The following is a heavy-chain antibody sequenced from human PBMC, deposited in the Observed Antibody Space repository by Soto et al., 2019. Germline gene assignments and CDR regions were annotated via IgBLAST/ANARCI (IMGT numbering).Heavy chain of an antibody. V-gene: IGHV3-53*01. Sequence: HPGGSLRLSCAASGFIVSSNYMSWVRQAPGKGLEWVSVIYRSGSTYYADSVKGRFTISRDNSKNTLFLQMNSLRAEDTAVYYCARDNDYWGQGTLVTVSS. CDR3: ARDNDY. J-gene: IGHJ4*02. CDR1: GFIVSSNY. CDR2: IYRSGST.